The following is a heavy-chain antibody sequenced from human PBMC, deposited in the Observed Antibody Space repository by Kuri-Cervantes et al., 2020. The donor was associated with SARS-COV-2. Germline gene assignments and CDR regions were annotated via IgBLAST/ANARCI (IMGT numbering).Heavy chain of an antibody. D-gene: IGHD5-18*01. CDR2: ISYDGSNN. Sequence: GGSLRLSCAASGFTFSSYAMHWVRQAPGKGLERVAVISYDGSNNYYADSVKGRFTISRDNSKNTLYLQMNSPRAADTAVYYCAKGGFSYGYAGHFDYWGQGTLVTVSS. J-gene: IGHJ4*02. CDR3: AKGGFSYGYAGHFDY. V-gene: IGHV3-30*04. CDR1: GFTFSSYA.